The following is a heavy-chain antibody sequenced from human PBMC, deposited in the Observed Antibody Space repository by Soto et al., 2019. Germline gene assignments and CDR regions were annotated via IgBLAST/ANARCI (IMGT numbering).Heavy chain of an antibody. CDR1: GGSISSGDYY. CDR3: ARDQQGYGSGSYGGFDY. Sequence: QVQLQESGPGLVKPSQTLSLTCTVSGGSISSGDYYWSWIRQPPGKGLEWIGYIYYSGSTYYNPSLKSRVTISVDTSKNQFSLKLSSVTAADTAVYYCARDQQGYGSGSYGGFDYWGQGTLVTVSS. J-gene: IGHJ4*02. D-gene: IGHD3-10*01. CDR2: IYYSGST. V-gene: IGHV4-30-4*01.